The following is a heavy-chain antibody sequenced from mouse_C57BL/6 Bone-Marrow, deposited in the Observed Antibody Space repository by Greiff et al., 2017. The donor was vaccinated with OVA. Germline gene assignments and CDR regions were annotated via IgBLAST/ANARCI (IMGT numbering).Heavy chain of an antibody. V-gene: IGHV7-3*01. CDR3: ARDESPYYGSSYPFAY. CDR2: IRNKANGYTT. D-gene: IGHD1-1*01. Sequence: DVMLVESGGGLVQPGGSLSLSCAASGFTFTDYYMSWVRQPPGKALEWLGFIRNKANGYTTEYSASVKGRFTISRDNSQSILYLQMNALRAEDSATYYCARDESPYYGSSYPFAYWGQGTLVTVSA. CDR1: GFTFTDYY. J-gene: IGHJ3*01.